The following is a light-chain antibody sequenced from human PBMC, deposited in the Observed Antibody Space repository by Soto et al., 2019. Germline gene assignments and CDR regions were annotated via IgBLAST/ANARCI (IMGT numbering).Light chain of an antibody. V-gene: IGLV4-69*01. CDR1: SGHSNYA. J-gene: IGLJ3*02. CDR3: QTWGTGLWV. Sequence: QLVLTQSPSASASLGASVKLTCTLSSGHSNYAIAWHQQQPEKGPRYLMKVNSDGSHYKGDGIPDRFSGSSSGAERYLTISSPQSEDEADYYCQTWGTGLWVFGGGTKLTVL. CDR2: VNSDGSH.